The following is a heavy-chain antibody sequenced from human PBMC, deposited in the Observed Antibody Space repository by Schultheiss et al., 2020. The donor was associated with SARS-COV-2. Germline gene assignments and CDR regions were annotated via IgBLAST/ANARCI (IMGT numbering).Heavy chain of an antibody. V-gene: IGHV3-21*05. CDR2: ISSTRAYI. D-gene: IGHD2-2*01. Sequence: GGSLRLSCAASGFTFSSYSMNWVPQAPGKGLEWVSYISSTRAYIYYADSVKGRFTISRDNAKNSLYLQMNSLRAEDTAVYYCVRSVAGRIPALWGQGNLVTVSS. J-gene: IGHJ4*02. CDR3: VRSVAGRIPAL. CDR1: GFTFSSYS.